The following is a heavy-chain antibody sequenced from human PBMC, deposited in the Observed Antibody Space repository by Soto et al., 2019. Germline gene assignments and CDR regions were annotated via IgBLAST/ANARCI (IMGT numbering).Heavy chain of an antibody. V-gene: IGHV3-21*01. Sequence: EVQLVESGGGLVKTGGSLRLSCAASGFTFSSYSMNWVRQAPGKGLEWVSSISSSSSYIYYADSVKGRFTISRDNAKNSLYLQMNSLRAEDMAVYYGAREYSSSSGHFDYWGQGTLVTVSS. CDR3: AREYSSSSGHFDY. D-gene: IGHD6-6*01. CDR2: ISSSSSYI. CDR1: GFTFSSYS. J-gene: IGHJ4*02.